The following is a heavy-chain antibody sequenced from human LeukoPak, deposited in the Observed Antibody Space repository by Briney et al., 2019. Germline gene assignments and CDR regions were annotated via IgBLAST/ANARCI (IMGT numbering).Heavy chain of an antibody. V-gene: IGHV4-59*01. CDR3: ARRVRFLEWFGFDP. D-gene: IGHD3-3*01. Sequence: PSETLSLTCTVSGVSISSYYWSWIRQPPGKGLEWVGYIYYSGSTNYNPSLKSRVTISVDTSKNQFSLKLSSVTAADTAVYYCARRVRFLEWFGFDPWGQGTPVTVSS. CDR2: IYYSGST. J-gene: IGHJ5*02. CDR1: GVSISSYY.